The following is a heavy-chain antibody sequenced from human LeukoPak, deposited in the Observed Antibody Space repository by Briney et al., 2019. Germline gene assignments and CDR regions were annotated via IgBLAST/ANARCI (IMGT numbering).Heavy chain of an antibody. Sequence: SETLSLTCTVSGYSISSDYYWGWFRQSPGQGLEWIGSLYHSGSTYYNPFLKSRFTMSVDTSKNQFSLRLNSVTAADTALYYCARSDWYLRGDAFDIWGQGTMVTVSS. D-gene: IGHD6-19*01. J-gene: IGHJ3*02. CDR3: ARSDWYLRGDAFDI. V-gene: IGHV4-38-2*02. CDR2: LYHSGST. CDR1: GYSISSDYY.